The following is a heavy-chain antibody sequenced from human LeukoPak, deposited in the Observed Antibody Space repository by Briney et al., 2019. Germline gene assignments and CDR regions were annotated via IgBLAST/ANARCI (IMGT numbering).Heavy chain of an antibody. CDR3: ARDSLAAAGIFDY. CDR2: INHSGST. CDR1: GGSFSGYY. D-gene: IGHD6-13*01. V-gene: IGHV4-34*01. Sequence: SETLSLTCAVYGGSFSGYYWSWIRQPPGKGLEWIGEINHSGSTNYNPSLKSRVTMSVDTSKNQFSLKLSSVTAADTAVYYCARDSLAAAGIFDYWGQGTLVTVSS. J-gene: IGHJ4*02.